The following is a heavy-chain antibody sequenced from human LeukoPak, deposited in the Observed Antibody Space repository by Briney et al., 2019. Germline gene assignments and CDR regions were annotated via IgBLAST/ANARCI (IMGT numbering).Heavy chain of an antibody. D-gene: IGHD2-2*01. J-gene: IGHJ4*02. CDR3: ARVGGSRVKRLGYCSSTSCYEDY. CDR1: GFTFSSYS. V-gene: IGHV3-48*04. Sequence: GGSLRLSCAASGFTFSSYSMNWVRQAPGKGLEWVSYISSSSSTIYYADSVKGRFTISRDNAKNSLYLQMNSLRAEDTAVYYCARVGGSRVKRLGYCSSTSCYEDYWGQGTLVTVSS. CDR2: ISSSSSTI.